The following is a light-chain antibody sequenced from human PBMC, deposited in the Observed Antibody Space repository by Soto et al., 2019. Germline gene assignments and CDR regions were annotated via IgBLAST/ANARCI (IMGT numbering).Light chain of an antibody. Sequence: QSVLTQPPSASGTPGQRVTISCSGSSSNIGSNTVNWYQQLPGTAHKLLIYSNNQRPSGVPDRFSGSKSGTSASLAISGLQSEDEADYYCAAWEDSLNGWVFGVGTKLTVL. V-gene: IGLV1-44*01. CDR1: SSNIGSNT. CDR2: SNN. CDR3: AAWEDSLNGWV. J-gene: IGLJ3*02.